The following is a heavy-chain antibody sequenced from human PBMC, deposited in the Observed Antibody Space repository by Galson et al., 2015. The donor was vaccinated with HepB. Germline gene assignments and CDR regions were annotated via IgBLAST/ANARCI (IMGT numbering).Heavy chain of an antibody. CDR2: IYSGGKT. Sequence: SLRLSCAASGFTVNSNYMSWVRQAPGMGLEWVSIIYSGGKTYYADSVKGRFTISRDNSKNTVYLQMNSLRAEDTAVYYCARDFNWNYGGAYDYWGQGTLVTVSS. CDR3: ARDFNWNYGGAYDY. J-gene: IGHJ4*02. V-gene: IGHV3-53*01. CDR1: GFTVNSNY. D-gene: IGHD1-7*01.